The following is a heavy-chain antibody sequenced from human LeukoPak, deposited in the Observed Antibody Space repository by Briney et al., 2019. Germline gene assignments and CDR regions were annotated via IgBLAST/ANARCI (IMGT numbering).Heavy chain of an antibody. D-gene: IGHD2-2*01. Sequence: ASVKVSCKASGYTFTGCYMHWVRQAPGQGLEWMGRINPNSGGTNYAQKFQGRVTMTRDTSISTAYMELSRLRSDDTAVYYCARSLGYCSSTSCHGVGYWGQGTLVTVSS. CDR1: GYTFTGCY. V-gene: IGHV1-2*06. CDR2: INPNSGGT. CDR3: ARSLGYCSSTSCHGVGY. J-gene: IGHJ4*02.